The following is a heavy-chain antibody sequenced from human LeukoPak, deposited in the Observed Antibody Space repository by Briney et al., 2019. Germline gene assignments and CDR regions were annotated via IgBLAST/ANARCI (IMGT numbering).Heavy chain of an antibody. CDR3: ARDHCSGGSCYWPFDP. J-gene: IGHJ5*02. V-gene: IGHV1-8*01. Sequence: ASVKVSCKTSGYTFTSYVINWVRQATGQGLEWMGWMNPNSGNTGYAQKFQGRATMTRNISISTAYMELSSLRSEDTAVYYCARDHCSGGSCYWPFDPWGQGTLVTVSS. CDR1: GYTFTSYV. CDR2: MNPNSGNT. D-gene: IGHD2-15*01.